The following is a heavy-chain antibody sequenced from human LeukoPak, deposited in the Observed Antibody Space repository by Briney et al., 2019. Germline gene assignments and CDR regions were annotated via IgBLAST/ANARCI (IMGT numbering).Heavy chain of an antibody. V-gene: IGHV3-15*01. D-gene: IGHD5-18*01. CDR2: IKSKTDGGTT. J-gene: IGHJ4*02. CDR1: GFTFSNAW. CDR3: AKHPGLWGGNYFDY. Sequence: PGGSLRLSCAASGFTFSNAWMSWVRQAPGKGLEWVGRIKSKTDGGTTDYAAPVKGRFTISRDDSKNTLYLQMNSLRAEDTAVYYCAKHPGLWGGNYFDYWGQGTLVTVSS.